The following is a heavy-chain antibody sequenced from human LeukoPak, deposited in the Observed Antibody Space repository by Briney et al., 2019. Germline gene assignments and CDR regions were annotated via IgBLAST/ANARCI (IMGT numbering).Heavy chain of an antibody. D-gene: IGHD3-3*01. CDR1: GYTFTSYA. CDR2: INTNTGNP. J-gene: IGHJ5*02. CDR3: ARERLIFWSGYLNWFDP. Sequence: ASVKVSCKASGYTFTSYAMNWVRQAPGQGLEWMGWINTNTGNPTYAQGFTGRFVFSLDTSVSTAYLQISSLKAEDTAVYYCARERLIFWSGYLNWFDPWGQGTLVTVSS. V-gene: IGHV7-4-1*02.